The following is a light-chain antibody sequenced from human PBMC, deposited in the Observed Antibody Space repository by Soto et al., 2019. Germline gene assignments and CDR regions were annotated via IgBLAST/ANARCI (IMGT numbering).Light chain of an antibody. CDR3: QHYNDWPTWT. CDR2: DAS. CDR1: QSVTSN. V-gene: IGKV3-15*01. Sequence: EIVMTQSPATLSVSPGEGATLSCRASQSVTSNLAWYQQKPGQAPRLLIYDASTRATGIPARFSGSGSGTEFTLTIRSLQSEDFAVYYCQHYNDWPTWTCGQGTKGDIK. J-gene: IGKJ1*01.